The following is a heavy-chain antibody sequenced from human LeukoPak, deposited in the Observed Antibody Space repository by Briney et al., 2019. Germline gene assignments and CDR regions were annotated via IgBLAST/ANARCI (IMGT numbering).Heavy chain of an antibody. J-gene: IGHJ4*02. Sequence: ASVKVSCKASGYTFTSYDINWVRQATGQGLEWMGWMNPNSGNTGYAQKFQGRVTMTRNTSISTAYMELSSLRSEDTAVYYCATFVSSGWAFDYWGQGTLVTVSS. CDR3: ATFVSSGWAFDY. CDR1: GYTFTSYD. CDR2: MNPNSGNT. V-gene: IGHV1-8*01. D-gene: IGHD6-19*01.